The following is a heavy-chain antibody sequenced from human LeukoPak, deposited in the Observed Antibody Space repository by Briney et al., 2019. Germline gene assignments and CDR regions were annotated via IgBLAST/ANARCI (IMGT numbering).Heavy chain of an antibody. CDR2: VDPEDGET. CDR3: ATDRGIAAAGALDY. D-gene: IGHD6-13*01. J-gene: IGHJ4*02. Sequence: ASVKVSCKVSGYTFTDYYMHWVQQAPGKGLEWMGLVDPEDGETIYAEKFQGRVTITADTSTDTAYMELSSLRSEDTAVYYCATDRGIAAAGALDYWGQGTLVTASP. V-gene: IGHV1-69-2*01. CDR1: GYTFTDYY.